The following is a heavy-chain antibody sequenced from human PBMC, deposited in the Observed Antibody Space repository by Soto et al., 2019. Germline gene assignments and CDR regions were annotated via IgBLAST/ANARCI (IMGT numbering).Heavy chain of an antibody. D-gene: IGHD3-10*01. J-gene: IGHJ6*02. Sequence: GGSLRLSCAASGFTFSSYAMSWVRQAPGKGPEWVSAISGSGGSTYYADSVKGRFTISRDNSKNTLYLQMNSLRAEDTAVYYCAKLGFGESVYYYGMDVWGQGTTVTVSS. CDR2: ISGSGGST. CDR1: GFTFSSYA. CDR3: AKLGFGESVYYYGMDV. V-gene: IGHV3-23*01.